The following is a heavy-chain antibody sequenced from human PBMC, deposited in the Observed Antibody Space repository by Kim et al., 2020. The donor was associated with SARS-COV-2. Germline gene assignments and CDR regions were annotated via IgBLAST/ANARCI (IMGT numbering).Heavy chain of an antibody. D-gene: IGHD6-19*01. V-gene: IGHV3-7*01. J-gene: IGHJ3*02. CDR3: ARDVDLYSIGKDAFDI. CDR2: IKQDGNQK. Sequence: WGSLRLSCAASGFTFSSYWMTWVRKAPGKGLEWVANIKQDGNQKYYVDSVKGRFTISRDNAKNSLYLQMNSLRAEDTAVYYCARDVDLYSIGKDAFDIWGQGTMVTVSS. CDR1: GFTFSSYW.